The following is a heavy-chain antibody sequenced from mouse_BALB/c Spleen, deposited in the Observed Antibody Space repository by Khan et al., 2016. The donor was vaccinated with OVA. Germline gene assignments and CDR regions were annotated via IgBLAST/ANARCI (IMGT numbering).Heavy chain of an antibody. J-gene: IGHJ4*01. D-gene: IGHD2-14*01. V-gene: IGHV9-4*02. Sequence: QIQLVQSGPELKKPGETVRISCKASGYTFTNAGMQWVQKMPGKGLKWIGWINTHSGVPNYAEDFKGRFAFSLDTSASTVYLQITNLKTEDTATYFCARGGAASYRNDGGAMDYWGQGTSVTVSA. CDR1: GYTFTNAG. CDR2: INTHSGVP. CDR3: ARGGAASYRNDGGAMDY.